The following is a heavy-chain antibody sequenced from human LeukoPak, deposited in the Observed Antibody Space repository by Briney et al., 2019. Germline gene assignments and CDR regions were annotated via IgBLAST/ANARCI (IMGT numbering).Heavy chain of an antibody. CDR1: GYTFTSYG. CDR3: ARDRGLRFLEWFPLPEEYYYYGMDV. CDR2: ISAYNGNT. J-gene: IGHJ6*02. Sequence: ASEKVSCKASGYTFTSYGISWVRQAPGQGLEWMGWISAYNGNTNYAQKLQGRVTMTTDTSTSTAYMELRSLRSDDTAVYYCARDRGLRFLEWFPLPEEYYYYGMDVWGQGTTVTVSS. D-gene: IGHD3-3*01. V-gene: IGHV1-18*01.